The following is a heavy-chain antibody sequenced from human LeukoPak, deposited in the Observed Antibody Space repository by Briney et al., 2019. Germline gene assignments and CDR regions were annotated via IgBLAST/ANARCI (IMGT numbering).Heavy chain of an antibody. V-gene: IGHV3-21*01. CDR1: GFTFSSYS. CDR3: ARDASSGYSHYDY. Sequence: GGSLRLSCAASGFTFSSYSMNWVRQAPGKGLEWVSSISSSSSYIYYADSVKGRFTISRDNDKNSLYLPMNSLRAEDTAVYYCARDASSGYSHYDYWGQGTLVTVSS. D-gene: IGHD3-22*01. J-gene: IGHJ4*02. CDR2: ISSSSSYI.